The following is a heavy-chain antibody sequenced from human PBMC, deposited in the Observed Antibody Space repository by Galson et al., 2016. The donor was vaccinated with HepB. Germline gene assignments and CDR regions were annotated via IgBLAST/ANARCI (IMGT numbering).Heavy chain of an antibody. J-gene: IGHJ4*02. V-gene: IGHV3-23*01. CDR3: AKQRGGAMCNYWFDY. CDR1: GFTFSGYA. Sequence: SLRLSCAASGFTFSGYAMSWVRQAPGKGLQWISLIHNDGETTYYADSVKGRFTVSRDNSKNTLYLQMNSLRDEDTAVYYCAKQRGGAMCNYWFDYWGQGTLVTVSS. D-gene: IGHD3-16*01. CDR2: IHNDGETT.